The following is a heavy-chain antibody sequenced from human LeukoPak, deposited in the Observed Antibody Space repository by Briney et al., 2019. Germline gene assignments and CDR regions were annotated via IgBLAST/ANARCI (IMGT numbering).Heavy chain of an antibody. V-gene: IGHV3-53*01. Sequence: QSGGSLRLSCAVSGFTVSSNYMNWVRQAPGKGLEWVSVIYSGGSTVSADSVEGRFTISRDNSKNTLYLQMNSLRAEDTAVYYCARVTSAWPYYFDYWGQGTLVTVSS. J-gene: IGHJ4*02. CDR2: IYSGGST. CDR1: GFTVSSNY. CDR3: ARVTSAWPYYFDY. D-gene: IGHD6-19*01.